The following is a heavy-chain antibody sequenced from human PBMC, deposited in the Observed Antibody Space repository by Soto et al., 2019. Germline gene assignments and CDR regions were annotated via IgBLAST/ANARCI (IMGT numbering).Heavy chain of an antibody. Sequence: PSETLSLTCTVSGDSISNYYWNWIRQPPGKGLEWIAYMYFSGSTNYNPSLKSRVTISVDTSKNQFSLKLSSVTAADTAVYYCARGGYDFWSGLPQSMDVWSQGTTVTVSS. D-gene: IGHD3-3*01. CDR3: ARGGYDFWSGLPQSMDV. CDR2: MYFSGST. CDR1: GDSISNYY. J-gene: IGHJ6*02. V-gene: IGHV4-59*01.